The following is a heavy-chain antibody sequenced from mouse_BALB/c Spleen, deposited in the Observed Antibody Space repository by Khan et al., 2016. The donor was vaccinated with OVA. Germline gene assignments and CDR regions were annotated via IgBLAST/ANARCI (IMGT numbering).Heavy chain of an antibody. J-gene: IGHJ1*01. Sequence: EVQLQEPGPGLVKPSQSLSLTCTVTGYSITSDYAWNWIRQFPGNKLEWMGYITYSGSTSYNPSLKSRISITRDTSKNQFFLQLKSVTTEDTATYFCARRSVWGAGTTVTVSS. CDR1: GYSITSDYA. V-gene: IGHV3-2*02. CDR2: ITYSGST. CDR3: ARRSV.